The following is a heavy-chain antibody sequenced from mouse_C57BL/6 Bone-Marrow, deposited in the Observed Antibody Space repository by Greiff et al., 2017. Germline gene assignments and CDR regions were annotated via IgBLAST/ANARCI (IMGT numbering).Heavy chain of an antibody. CDR2: IDPENGDT. CDR3: TTTIVIRGYFDY. V-gene: IGHV14-4*01. CDR1: GFNIKDDY. J-gene: IGHJ2*01. D-gene: IGHD2-12*01. Sequence: VHVKQSGAELVRPGASVKLSCTASGFNIKDDYMHWVKQRPEQGLEWIGWIDPENGDTEYASKFQSKATITADTSSNTAYLQLSSLTSEDTAVYYCTTTIVIRGYFDYWGQGTTLTVSS.